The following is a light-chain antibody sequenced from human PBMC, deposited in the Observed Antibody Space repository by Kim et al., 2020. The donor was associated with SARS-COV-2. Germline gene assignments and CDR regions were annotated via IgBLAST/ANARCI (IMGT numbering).Light chain of an antibody. CDR3: HHRSDWPRGA. Sequence: SPGDSAPRSCRASQSVGCYFACYQQKPRQPPRLRIYDASVRATGVPARFRGRGYGTDFTLTIDSLEPEDFVVYYCHHRSDWPRGAFGQGTRLEIK. J-gene: IGKJ5*01. CDR1: QSVGCY. V-gene: IGKV3-11*01. CDR2: DAS.